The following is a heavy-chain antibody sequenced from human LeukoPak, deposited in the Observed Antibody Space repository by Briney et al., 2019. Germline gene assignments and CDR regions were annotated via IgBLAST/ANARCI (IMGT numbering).Heavy chain of an antibody. D-gene: IGHD3-10*01. CDR1: GGTFSSYA. CDR3: ARGGSGSHRIYDYYYYYMDV. J-gene: IGHJ6*03. V-gene: IGHV1-69*05. Sequence: ASVKVSCKASGGTFSSYAISWVRQAPGQGLEWMGGIIPIFGTANYAQKFQGRVTITTDESTSTAYMELSSLRSGDTAVYYCARGGSGSHRIYDYYYYYMDVWGKGTTVTVSS. CDR2: IIPIFGTA.